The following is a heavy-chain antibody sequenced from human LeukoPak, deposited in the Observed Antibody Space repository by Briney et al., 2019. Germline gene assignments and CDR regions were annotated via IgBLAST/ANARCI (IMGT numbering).Heavy chain of an antibody. V-gene: IGHV4-59*01. D-gene: IGHD5-12*01. CDR3: ARGSVSGYDYHAFDI. CDR1: GGSISSYY. CDR2: IYYSGST. J-gene: IGHJ3*02. Sequence: SETLSLTCTVSGGSISSYYWSWIRQPPGKGLEWIGYIYYSGSTNHNPSLKSRVTISVDTSKNQFSLNLRSVTAADTAVYYCARGSVSGYDYHAFDIWGQGTMVTVSS.